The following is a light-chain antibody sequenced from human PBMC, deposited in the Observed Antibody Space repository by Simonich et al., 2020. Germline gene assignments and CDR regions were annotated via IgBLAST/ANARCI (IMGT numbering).Light chain of an antibody. CDR2: DTS. Sequence: QAVVTQEPSLTVSPGGTVTLTCGSSTGAVTSGHYPYWFQQKPGQAPRSLIYDTSHKHSWTPARFAGSLLGGKAALTLSGAQPEDEAEYYCLLSYSGARLVVFGGGTKLTVL. J-gene: IGLJ2*01. CDR1: TGAVTSGHY. CDR3: LLSYSGARLVV. V-gene: IGLV7-46*01.